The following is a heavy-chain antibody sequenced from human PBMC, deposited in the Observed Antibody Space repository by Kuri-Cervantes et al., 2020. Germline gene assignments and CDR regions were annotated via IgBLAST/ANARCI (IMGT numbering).Heavy chain of an antibody. D-gene: IGHD3-10*01. CDR3: ARGRQGSGSYYFHNWFDP. CDR2: ISGSGGST. J-gene: IGHJ5*02. V-gene: IGHV3-23*01. Sequence: LSLTCAASGFTFSSYAMSWVRQAPGKGLEWVSAISGSGGSTYYADSVKGRFTISRDNAKNSLYLQMNSLRDEDTAVYYCARGRQGSGSYYFHNWFDPWGQGTLVTVSS. CDR1: GFTFSSYA.